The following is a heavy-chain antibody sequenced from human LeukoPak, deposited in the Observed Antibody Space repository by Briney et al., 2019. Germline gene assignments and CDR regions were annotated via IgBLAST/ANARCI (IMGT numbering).Heavy chain of an antibody. CDR1: GGSFSGYY. CDR2: INHSGST. Sequence: PSETLSLTCAVYGGSFSGYYWSWIRQPPGKGLEWIGEINHSGSTNYNPSLKSRVTISVDTSKNQFSLKLSSVTAADTAVYYCARGRSLFDAWGQGTLVTVSS. V-gene: IGHV4-34*01. CDR3: ARGRSLFDA. J-gene: IGHJ5*02.